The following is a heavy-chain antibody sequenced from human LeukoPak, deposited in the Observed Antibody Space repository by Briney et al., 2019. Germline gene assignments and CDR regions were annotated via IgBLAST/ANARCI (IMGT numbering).Heavy chain of an antibody. J-gene: IGHJ4*02. CDR2: LSIIGST. CDR3: ARCAEQLVWEVIDY. D-gene: IGHD6-6*01. V-gene: IGHV4-61*02. CDR1: GGSLSNSSYC. Sequence: SQTLSLTCTVSGGSLSNSSYCWSWIRQPAGKGLEWIGRLSIIGSTSYNPSLKSRVTISVDTPKNQFSLKLSSVTAADTAVYYCARCAEQLVWEVIDYWGQGTLVTVSS.